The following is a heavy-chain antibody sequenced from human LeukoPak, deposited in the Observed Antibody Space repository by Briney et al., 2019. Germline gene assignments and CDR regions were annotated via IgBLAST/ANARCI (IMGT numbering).Heavy chain of an antibody. CDR2: IHYSGTT. Sequence: SETLPLTCTVSGGSISSYYWSWIRQPPGKGLEWIGYIHYSGTTNYNPSLKSRVTISVDTSKNQFSLKLSSVTAADTAVYYCAREDTAMEIDWFDPWGQGTLVTVSS. CDR1: GGSISSYY. V-gene: IGHV4-59*01. CDR3: AREDTAMEIDWFDP. J-gene: IGHJ5*02. D-gene: IGHD5-18*01.